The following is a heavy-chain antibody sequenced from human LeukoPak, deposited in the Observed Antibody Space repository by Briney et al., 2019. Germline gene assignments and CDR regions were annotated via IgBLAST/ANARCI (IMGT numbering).Heavy chain of an antibody. J-gene: IGHJ6*03. D-gene: IGHD6-25*01. V-gene: IGHV3-48*01. Sequence: GGSLRLSCGASGFTSITYTMNWVRQPPGKGLEWVSNIGTSSTTIYYADSVKGRFTISRDNAKNSLYLQMYSLRADDTAVYYCARFAAGGSYYYYMDVWGKGTTVTVSS. CDR1: GFTSITYT. CDR3: ARFAAGGSYYYYMDV. CDR2: IGTSSTTI.